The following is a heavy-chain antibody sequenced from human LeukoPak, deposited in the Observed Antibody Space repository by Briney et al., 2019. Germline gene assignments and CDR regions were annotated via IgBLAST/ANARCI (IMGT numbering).Heavy chain of an antibody. Sequence: SETLSLTCTVSGGSISSYYWSWIRQPPGKGLEWIGYIYYSGSTNYNPSLKSRVTISVDTSKNQFSLKLSCVTAADTAVYYCARDNGAAVDYWGQGTLVTVSS. CDR1: GGSISSYY. V-gene: IGHV4-59*01. D-gene: IGHD6-13*01. J-gene: IGHJ4*02. CDR3: ARDNGAAVDY. CDR2: IYYSGST.